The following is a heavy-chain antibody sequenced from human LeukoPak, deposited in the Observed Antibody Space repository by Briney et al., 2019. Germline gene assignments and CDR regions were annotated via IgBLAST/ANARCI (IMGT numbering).Heavy chain of an antibody. V-gene: IGHV3-30*04. D-gene: IGHD6-25*01. Sequence: GGSLRLSCAASGFIFSNYAMHWVRQAPGKGLEWVAVIAADGRDKHHADSVKGRFTISRDNSNNAIYLEMNSLRADDTAAYYCARDRQRAAAYYFDHWGQGALVTVSS. CDR1: GFIFSNYA. CDR2: IAADGRDK. J-gene: IGHJ4*02. CDR3: ARDRQRAAAYYFDH.